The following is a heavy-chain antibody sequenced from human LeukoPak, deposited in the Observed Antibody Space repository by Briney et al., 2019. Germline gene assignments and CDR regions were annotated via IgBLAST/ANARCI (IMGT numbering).Heavy chain of an antibody. CDR2: IYYSGST. J-gene: IGHJ6*02. Sequence: PSETLSLTCTVSGGSISSYYWSWIRQPPGKGLEWIGYIYYSGSTNYNPSLKSRVTISVDTSKNQFSLKLSSVTAADTAVYYCAREVGGNSFYCYGMDVWGQGTTVTVSS. CDR3: AREVGGNSFYCYGMDV. CDR1: GGSISSYY. D-gene: IGHD4-23*01. V-gene: IGHV4-59*01.